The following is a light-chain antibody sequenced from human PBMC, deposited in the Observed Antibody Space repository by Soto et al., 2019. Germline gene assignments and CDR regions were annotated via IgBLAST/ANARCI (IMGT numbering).Light chain of an antibody. CDR3: QSYDSSLGDLWV. CDR1: SSNIGAGYD. J-gene: IGLJ3*02. Sequence: QSALTQSPSVSGAPGQRVTISCTGSSSNIGAGYDVHWYQQLPGTAPKLLIYGNSNRPSGVPDRFSGSKSGTSASLAITGLQAEDEADYYYQSYDSSLGDLWVFGGGTKLTVL. CDR2: GNS. V-gene: IGLV1-40*01.